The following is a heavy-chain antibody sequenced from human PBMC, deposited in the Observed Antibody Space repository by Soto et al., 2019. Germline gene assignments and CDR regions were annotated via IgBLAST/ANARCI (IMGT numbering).Heavy chain of an antibody. J-gene: IGHJ4*02. Sequence: PGGSLRLSCAGSGFAFSNAWINWVRQAPGKGLEWVSAISGSGGSTYYADSVKGRFTISRDNSKNTLYLQMNSLRAEDTAVYYCAKLGPYSSSWYRKGYFDYWGQGTLVTVSS. V-gene: IGHV3-23*01. CDR2: ISGSGGST. D-gene: IGHD6-13*01. CDR1: GFAFSNAW. CDR3: AKLGPYSSSWYRKGYFDY.